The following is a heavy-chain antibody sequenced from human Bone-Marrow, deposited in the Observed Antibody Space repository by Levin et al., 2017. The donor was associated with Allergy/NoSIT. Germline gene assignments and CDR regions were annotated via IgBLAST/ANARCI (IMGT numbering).Heavy chain of an antibody. CDR3: ARGKGIAVAGLYFDY. D-gene: IGHD6-19*01. CDR2: INHSGST. Sequence: PSQTLSLTCAVYGGSFSGYYWSWIRQPPGKGLEWIGEINHSGSTNYNPSLKSRVTISVDTSKNQFSLKLSSVTAADTAVYYCARGKGIAVAGLYFDYWGQGTLVTVSS. V-gene: IGHV4-34*01. CDR1: GGSFSGYY. J-gene: IGHJ4*02.